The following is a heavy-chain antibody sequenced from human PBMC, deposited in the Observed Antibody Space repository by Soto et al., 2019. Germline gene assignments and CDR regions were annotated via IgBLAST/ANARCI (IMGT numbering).Heavy chain of an antibody. CDR3: AVGYCSSTSCGPRYYGMDV. CDR2: IIPIFGTA. V-gene: IGHV1-69*13. D-gene: IGHD2-2*01. J-gene: IGHJ6*02. CDR1: GGTFSSYA. Sequence: ASVKVSCKASGGTFSSYAISWVRQAPGQGLEWMGGIIPIFGTANYAQKFQGRVTITADESTSTAYMELSRLRSDDTAVYYCAVGYCSSTSCGPRYYGMDVWGQGTTVTVSS.